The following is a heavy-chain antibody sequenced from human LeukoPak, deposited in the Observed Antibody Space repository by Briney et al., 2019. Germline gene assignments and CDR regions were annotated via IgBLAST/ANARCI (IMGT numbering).Heavy chain of an antibody. V-gene: IGHV3-21*01. Sequence: PGGSLRLSCAASGFTFSTFAMNWVRQAPGKGLEWVSSISSSSGYIYYADSVKGRFTISRDNAKNSLYLQMNSLRAEDTAVYYCARQVGYYDSSGFYPSGTYYMDVWGKGTTVTVSS. CDR3: ARQVGYYDSSGFYPSGTYYMDV. J-gene: IGHJ6*03. CDR2: ISSSSGYI. CDR1: GFTFSTFA. D-gene: IGHD3-22*01.